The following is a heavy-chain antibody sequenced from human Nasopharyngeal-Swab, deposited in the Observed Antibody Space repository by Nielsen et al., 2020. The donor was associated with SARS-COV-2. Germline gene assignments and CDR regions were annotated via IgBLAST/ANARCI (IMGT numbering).Heavy chain of an antibody. CDR2: INHSGGT. J-gene: IGHJ4*02. D-gene: IGHD3-22*01. Sequence: PGKGLEWIGEINHSGGTNYNPSLKSRVTISVDTSKNQFSLKLSSVTAADTAVYYCARGTSNYYDSSGTIDYWGQGTLVTVSS. CDR3: ARGTSNYYDSSGTIDY. V-gene: IGHV4-34*01.